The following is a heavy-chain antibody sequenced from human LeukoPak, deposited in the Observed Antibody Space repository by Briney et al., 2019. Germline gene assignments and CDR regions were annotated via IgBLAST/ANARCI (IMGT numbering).Heavy chain of an antibody. V-gene: IGHV3-21*01. CDR1: GFTFSGYS. CDR3: ARGAAGTVRAFDI. CDR2: ISSSSSYI. D-gene: IGHD6-13*01. J-gene: IGHJ3*02. Sequence: GGSLRLSCAASGFTFSGYSMNWVRQAPGKGLEWVSSISSSSSYIYYADSVKGRFTISRDNAKNSLYLQMNSLRAEDTAVYYWARGAAGTVRAFDIWGQATMVTVSS.